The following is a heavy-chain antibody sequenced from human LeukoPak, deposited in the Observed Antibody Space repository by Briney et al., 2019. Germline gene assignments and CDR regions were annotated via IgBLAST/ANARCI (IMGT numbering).Heavy chain of an antibody. CDR2: IYYSGST. V-gene: IGHV4-59*01. D-gene: IGHD2-21*01. CDR1: GGSISSYY. J-gene: IGHJ3*02. Sequence: SETLSLTCTVSGGSISSYYWSWIRQPPGKGLELIGYIYYSGSTNYNPSLKSRVTISVDTSKNQFSLKLSSVTAADTAVYYCARFGEYDAFDIWGQGTMVTVSS. CDR3: ARFGEYDAFDI.